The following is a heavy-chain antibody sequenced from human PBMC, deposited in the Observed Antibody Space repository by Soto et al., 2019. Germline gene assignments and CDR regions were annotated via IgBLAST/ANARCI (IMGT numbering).Heavy chain of an antibody. V-gene: IGHV1-3*01. J-gene: IGHJ6*03. CDR1: GYTFTSYA. CDR3: ARADYGDYDYYYYYYMDV. Sequence: GASVKVSCKASGYTFTSYAMHWVRQAPGQRLEWMGWINAGNGNTKYSQKFQGRVTITRDTSASTAYMELSSLRSEDTAVYYCARADYGDYDYYYYYYMDVWGKGTTVTVSS. D-gene: IGHD4-17*01. CDR2: INAGNGNT.